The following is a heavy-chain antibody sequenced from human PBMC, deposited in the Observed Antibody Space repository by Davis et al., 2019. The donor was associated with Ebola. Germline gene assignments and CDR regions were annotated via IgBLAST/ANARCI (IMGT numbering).Heavy chain of an antibody. CDR3: ARELSAFSGYYV. V-gene: IGHV3/OR16-10*01. D-gene: IGHD3-22*01. J-gene: IGHJ4*02. CDR1: GFTFSSYG. Sequence: HTGGSLRLSCAASGFTFSSYGMHWVRQAPGKGLEWVSTLGTSADTYYADSVKGRFTISRDNSKNTVYLQMNNLRAEDTAVYYCARELSAFSGYYVWGQGTLVTVSS. CDR2: LGTSADT.